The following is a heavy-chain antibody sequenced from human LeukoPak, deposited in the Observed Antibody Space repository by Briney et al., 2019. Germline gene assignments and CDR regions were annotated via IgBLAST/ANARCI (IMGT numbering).Heavy chain of an antibody. CDR3: ASRPPGDTWYGVFDY. J-gene: IGHJ4*02. Sequence: SETLSLTCSVSGASLNGRYWSWLRQPPGKTLEWIGYIFGSGNTDYNPSLKNRLTMSLDTSGNYFSLELTSVTAADTARYLCASRPPGDTWYGVFDYWSQGLLVTVSS. D-gene: IGHD3-10*01. CDR1: GASLNGRY. CDR2: IFGSGNT. V-gene: IGHV4-59*11.